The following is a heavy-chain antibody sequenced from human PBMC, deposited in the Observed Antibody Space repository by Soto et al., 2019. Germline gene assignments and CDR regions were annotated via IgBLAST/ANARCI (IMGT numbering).Heavy chain of an antibody. Sequence: LKISCNASGYSFSTYWIAWVRQMPGKGLEWMGVIYSTDSDTRYSPSFQGQVTISADKSINTVYLQWSSLQASDTAMYYCTRLPYSSSSAYNWFDPWGQGTLVTVSS. CDR2: IYSTDSDT. CDR3: TRLPYSSSSAYNWFDP. CDR1: GYSFSTYW. D-gene: IGHD6-6*01. J-gene: IGHJ5*02. V-gene: IGHV5-51*01.